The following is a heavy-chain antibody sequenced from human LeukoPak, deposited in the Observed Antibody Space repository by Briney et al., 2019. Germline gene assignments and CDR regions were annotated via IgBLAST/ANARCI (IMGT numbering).Heavy chain of an antibody. V-gene: IGHV1-2*02. CDR1: GYTFTGYY. J-gene: IGHJ4*02. CDR2: INPNSGGT. D-gene: IGHD2-15*01. CDR3: ARALKRSGGSCYLGY. Sequence: GASVEVSCKASGYTFTGYYMHWVRQAPGQGLEWMGWINPNSGGTNYAQKFQGRVTMTRDTYISTAYVELGRLRSDDTAVYYCARALKRSGGSCYLGYWGQGTLVTVSS.